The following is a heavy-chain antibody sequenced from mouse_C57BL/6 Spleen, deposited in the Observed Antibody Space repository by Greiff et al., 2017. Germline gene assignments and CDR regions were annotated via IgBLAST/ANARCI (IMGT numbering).Heavy chain of an antibody. CDR3: TRVEDYGSSYWYFDV. CDR1: GYTFTDYE. D-gene: IGHD1-1*01. V-gene: IGHV1-15*01. CDR2: IDPETGGT. Sequence: QVQLQQSGAELVRPGASVTLSCKASGYTFTDYEMHWVKQTPVHGLEWIGAIDPETGGTAYNQKFKGKAILTADKSSSTAYMELRSLTSEDSAVYYCTRVEDYGSSYWYFDVWGTGTTVTVSS. J-gene: IGHJ1*03.